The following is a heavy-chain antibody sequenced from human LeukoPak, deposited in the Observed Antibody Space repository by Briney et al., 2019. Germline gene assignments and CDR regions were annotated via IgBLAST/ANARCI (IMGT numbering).Heavy chain of an antibody. CDR3: ARFYYDSSGYYYEDY. CDR1: GFTFSSYE. J-gene: IGHJ4*02. D-gene: IGHD3-22*01. CDR2: ISSSSSYI. Sequence: GGSLRLSCAASGFTFSSYEMNWVRQAPGKGLEWVSSISSSSSYIYYADSVKGRFTISRDNAKNSMYLQMNSLRAEDTAVYYCARFYYDSSGYYYEDYWGQGTLVTVSS. V-gene: IGHV3-21*01.